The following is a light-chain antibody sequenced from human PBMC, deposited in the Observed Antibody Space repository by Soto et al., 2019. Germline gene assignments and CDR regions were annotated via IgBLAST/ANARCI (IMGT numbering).Light chain of an antibody. CDR3: QQYGSSPWT. CDR1: QSVSNSY. CDR2: GAS. J-gene: IGKJ1*01. V-gene: IGKV3-20*01. Sequence: IVLTPSPCTLSLSPGERATLSCRASQSVSNSYLAWYQQKPGQAPRPLISGASRRATGVPDRFSGSGSGTDFTLTISRLEPEDFAVYYCQQYGSSPWTFGQGTKVDIK.